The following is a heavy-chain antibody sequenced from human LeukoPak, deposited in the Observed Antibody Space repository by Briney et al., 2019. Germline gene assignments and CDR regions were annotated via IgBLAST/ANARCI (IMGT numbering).Heavy chain of an antibody. D-gene: IGHD4-17*01. V-gene: IGHV3-30*18. CDR3: AKDLWIDYGPTGDFDY. CDR2: ISYDGSNK. J-gene: IGHJ4*02. Sequence: GGSLRLSCAASGFTFSSYGMHWVCQAPGKGLEWVAVISYDGSNKYYADSVKDRFTISRDNSKNTLYLQMNSLRAEDTAVYYCAKDLWIDYGPTGDFDYWGQGTLVTVSS. CDR1: GFTFSSYG.